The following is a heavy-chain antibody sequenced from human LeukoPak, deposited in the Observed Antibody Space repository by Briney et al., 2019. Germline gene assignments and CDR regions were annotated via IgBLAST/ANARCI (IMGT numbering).Heavy chain of an antibody. CDR2: IYSVGST. CDR3: ARNPSYSSSLY. J-gene: IGHJ4*02. Sequence: GGSLRLYCAASGFTVNSNYMTWVRQAPGKGLEWVSVIYSVGSTYYADSVRGRFTISRDNSKNTLYLQMNSLRAEDTAIYYCARNPSYSSSLYSGQGTLVTVSS. CDR1: GFTVNSNY. V-gene: IGHV3-66*02. D-gene: IGHD6-19*01.